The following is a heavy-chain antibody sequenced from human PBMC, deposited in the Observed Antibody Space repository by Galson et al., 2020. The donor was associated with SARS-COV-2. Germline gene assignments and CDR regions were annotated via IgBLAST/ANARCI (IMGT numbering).Heavy chain of an antibody. CDR1: GFTFSSYA. V-gene: IGHV3-23*01. D-gene: IGHD3-22*01. CDR2: ISGSGGST. CDR3: AKDTEYYYDSSGYYWPPYTLSY. Sequence: GRSLRLSCAASGFTFSSYAMSWVRPAPGKGLEWVSAISGSGGSTYYADSVKGRFTISRDNSKNTLYLQMNSLRAENTAVYYCAKDTEYYYDSSGYYWPPYTLSYWGQGTLVTVSS. J-gene: IGHJ4*02.